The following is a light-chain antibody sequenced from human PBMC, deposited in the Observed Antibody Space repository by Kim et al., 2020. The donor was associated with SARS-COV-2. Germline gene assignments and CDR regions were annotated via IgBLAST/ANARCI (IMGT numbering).Light chain of an antibody. Sequence: VAFGQTVRITCQGASLKNYYASWYQQKPGQAPINVMFGDNNRPSGIPDRFSGSRSGNTASLTISGAQAGDEGDYYCHSPDSTLNRLFGGGTQLTVL. CDR2: GDN. V-gene: IGLV3-19*01. J-gene: IGLJ3*02. CDR1: SLKNYY. CDR3: HSPDSTLNRL.